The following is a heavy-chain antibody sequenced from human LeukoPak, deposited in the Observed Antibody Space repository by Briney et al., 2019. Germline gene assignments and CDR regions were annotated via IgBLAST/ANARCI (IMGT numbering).Heavy chain of an antibody. Sequence: GESLKISCKGSGYSFTSYWIAWVRQMPGKGLEWMGIIYPGDSDTSYSPSFQGQVTISADKSITTAYLQWSSLKPSDTAKFYCASSRIVGATDAFDIWGQGTMVTVSS. V-gene: IGHV5-51*01. CDR3: ASSRIVGATDAFDI. CDR1: GYSFTSYW. J-gene: IGHJ3*02. D-gene: IGHD1-26*01. CDR2: IYPGDSDT.